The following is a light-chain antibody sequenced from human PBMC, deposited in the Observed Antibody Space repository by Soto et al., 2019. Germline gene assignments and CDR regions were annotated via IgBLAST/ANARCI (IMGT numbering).Light chain of an antibody. Sequence: QSALTQPPSASGSPGQSVTISCTGTSSDVGGYNYVSWYQQHPGKAPKLMIYEVSKRPSGVSGRFSGSKSGNTASLTVSGLQAEDEADYYCSSYAGSDIDYVFGTGTKVTVL. J-gene: IGLJ1*01. CDR2: EVS. CDR1: SSDVGGYNY. V-gene: IGLV2-8*01. CDR3: SSYAGSDIDYV.